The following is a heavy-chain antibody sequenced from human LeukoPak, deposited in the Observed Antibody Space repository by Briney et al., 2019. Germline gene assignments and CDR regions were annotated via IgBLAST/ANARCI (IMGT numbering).Heavy chain of an antibody. CDR3: AMGYRSAYSWDS. J-gene: IGHJ4*02. D-gene: IGHD5-18*01. V-gene: IGHV3-74*03. CDR2: IKGDGTST. CDR1: GFTLSSYY. Sequence: AGGSLRLSCAASGFTLSSYYMFWVRQAPGKGLAWVSTIKGDGTSTKYADSVRGRFTVSRDNARNTLYLQLNSLRAEDTAIYYCAMGYRSAYSWDSWGQGTLVTVSS.